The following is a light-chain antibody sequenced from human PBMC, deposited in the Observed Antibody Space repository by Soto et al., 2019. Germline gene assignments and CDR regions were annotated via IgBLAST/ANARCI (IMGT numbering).Light chain of an antibody. CDR3: HHYNSYSRT. Sequence: DIQMTQSPSTLSASVGDRVTITFRASQSISSWLAWYQQRPGKALKLLIYNASSLQSGGRSRFSGSGSGTEFAVTISSLQPDDFASYYCHHYNSYSRTFGQGAKVEIK. J-gene: IGKJ1*01. CDR1: QSISSW. CDR2: NAS. V-gene: IGKV1-5*03.